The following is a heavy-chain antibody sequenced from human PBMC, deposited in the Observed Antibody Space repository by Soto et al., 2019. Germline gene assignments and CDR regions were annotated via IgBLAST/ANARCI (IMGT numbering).Heavy chain of an antibody. V-gene: IGHV4-39*01. CDR2: IYYSGST. Sequence: ETLSLTCTVSGGSISSSSYYWGWIRQPPGKGLEWIGSIYYSGSTYYNPSLKSRVTISVDTSKNQFSLKLSSVTAADTAVYYCARRQSSSWYGLWGQGTLVTVSS. CDR1: GGSISSSSYY. D-gene: IGHD6-13*01. CDR3: ARRQSSSWYGL. J-gene: IGHJ4*02.